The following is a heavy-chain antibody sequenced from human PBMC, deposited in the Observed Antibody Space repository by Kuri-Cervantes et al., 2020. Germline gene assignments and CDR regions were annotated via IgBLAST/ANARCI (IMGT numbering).Heavy chain of an antibody. V-gene: IGHV3-23*01. J-gene: IGHJ4*02. Sequence: GGSLRLSCAASGFTFSNYAMAWVRQAPGKGLEWVSTIRGTGTSTYYADSVKGRFTISRDNAKNSLYLQMNSLRAEDTALYYCARDYGFRRYYFDYWGQGILVTVSS. D-gene: IGHD3-10*01. CDR2: IRGTGTST. CDR1: GFTFSNYA. CDR3: ARDYGFRRYYFDY.